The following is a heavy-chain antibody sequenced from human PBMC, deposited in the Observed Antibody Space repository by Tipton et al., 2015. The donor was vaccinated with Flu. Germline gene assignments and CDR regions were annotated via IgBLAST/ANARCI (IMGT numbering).Heavy chain of an antibody. D-gene: IGHD3-10*01. Sequence: TLSLTCTVSGGSMSSFYWSWIRQPAGKGLEWIGRMYTSGTAKYHPSFKSRVTMSVDTSKNQFSLKLSSVTAADTAFYYCARGSGSGTYVIFDCWGQGTLVSVSS. CDR1: GGSMSSFY. J-gene: IGHJ4*02. CDR2: MYTSGTA. CDR3: ARGSGSGTYVIFDC. V-gene: IGHV4-4*07.